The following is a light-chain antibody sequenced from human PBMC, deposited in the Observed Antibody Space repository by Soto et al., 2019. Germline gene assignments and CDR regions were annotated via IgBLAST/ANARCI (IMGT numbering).Light chain of an antibody. CDR2: SSN. CDR3: AAWDDSLIGVV. J-gene: IGLJ2*01. CDR1: SSNIGSNT. Sequence: QFVLTQPPSASATPGQRVTISCSGSSSNIGSNTVNWYQHLPGTAPKLLIYSSNQRPSGVPDRFSGSKSGTSASLAISGLQSEDEADYYCAAWDDSLIGVVFGGGTKLTVL. V-gene: IGLV1-44*01.